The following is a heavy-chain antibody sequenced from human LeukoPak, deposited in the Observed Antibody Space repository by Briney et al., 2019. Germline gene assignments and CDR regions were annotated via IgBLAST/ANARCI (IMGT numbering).Heavy chain of an antibody. CDR1: GFTFSSYG. D-gene: IGHD5-18*01. J-gene: IGHJ4*02. Sequence: GGSLKLSCAAPGFTFSSYGSHGVRQAPGKGRDGVAFISYDGSNKYYADSVKGRFTISRDNSKNTLYLQMNSLRAEDTAVYYCAKGMLSYELWVPFDYWGQGTLVTVSS. CDR3: AKGMLSYELWVPFDY. CDR2: ISYDGSNK. V-gene: IGHV3-30*18.